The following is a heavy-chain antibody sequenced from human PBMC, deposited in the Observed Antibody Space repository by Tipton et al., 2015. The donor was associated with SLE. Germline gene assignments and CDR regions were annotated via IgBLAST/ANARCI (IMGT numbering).Heavy chain of an antibody. V-gene: IGHV4-59*01. J-gene: IGHJ5*02. CDR2: IYHSGST. Sequence: TLSLTCTVSGGSMSTYYWSWIRQPPGKGLEWIGYIYHSGSTNYNPSLRSRVTISVDTSKNQLSLQLSSVTTADTAVYYCARGDPLWFDPWGQGTLVTVSS. CDR3: ARGDPLWFDP. CDR1: GGSMSTYY.